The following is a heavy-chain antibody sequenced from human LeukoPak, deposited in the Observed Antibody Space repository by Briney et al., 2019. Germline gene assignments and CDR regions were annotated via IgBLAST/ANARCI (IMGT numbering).Heavy chain of an antibody. Sequence: SETLSLTCTVSGGSISSYYWSWIRQPPGKGLEFIGSVYHGGNTYYKASLKSRVTISLDTSKNQFSLRLSSVTAADTAVYYCARSYSGSFLYWGQGSLVTVSS. CDR3: ARSYSGSFLY. CDR1: GGSISSYY. D-gene: IGHD1-26*01. J-gene: IGHJ4*02. V-gene: IGHV4-59*04. CDR2: VYHGGNT.